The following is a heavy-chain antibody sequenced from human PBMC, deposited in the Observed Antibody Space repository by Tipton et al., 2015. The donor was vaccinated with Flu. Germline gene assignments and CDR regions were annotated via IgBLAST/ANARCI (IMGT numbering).Heavy chain of an antibody. V-gene: IGHV4-30-2*06. CDR3: ARSIVGSSTEPYYLDY. CDR2: IYQIGTT. J-gene: IGHJ4*02. CDR1: GDSVTSGDSS. Sequence: TLSLTCAVSGDSVTSGDSSWNWIRQSPGKGLEWIGYIYQIGTTYYNPSLQGRVTISLDRSKNHFSLTLNSVTAADTAVYYCARSIVGSSTEPYYLDYWGQGTLVTVSS. D-gene: IGHD1-26*01.